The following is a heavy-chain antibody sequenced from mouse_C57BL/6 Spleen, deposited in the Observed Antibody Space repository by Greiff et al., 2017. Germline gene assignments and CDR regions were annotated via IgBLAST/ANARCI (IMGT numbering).Heavy chain of an antibody. CDR2: INPNNGGT. Sequence: EVQLQQSGPELVKPGASVKISCKASGYTFTDYYMNWVKQSHGKSLEWIGDINPNNGGTSYNQKFKGKATLTVDKSSSTAYMELRSLTSEDSAVYYCARDEDTVVAPFAYWGQGTLVTVSA. D-gene: IGHD1-1*01. V-gene: IGHV1-26*01. CDR1: GYTFTDYY. J-gene: IGHJ3*01. CDR3: ARDEDTVVAPFAY.